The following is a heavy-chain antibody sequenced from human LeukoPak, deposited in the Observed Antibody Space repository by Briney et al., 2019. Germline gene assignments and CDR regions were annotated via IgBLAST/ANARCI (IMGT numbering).Heavy chain of an antibody. Sequence: ASVKVSCKASGYTFTGYYMHWVRQAPGQGLEWMGWINPNSGGTNYAQKFQGRVTITADESTSTAYMELSSLRSEDTAVYYCARLAPRPIRCSSTSCFSQDFDYWGQGTLVTVSS. V-gene: IGHV1-2*02. CDR3: ARLAPRPIRCSSTSCFSQDFDY. J-gene: IGHJ4*02. CDR2: INPNSGGT. D-gene: IGHD2-2*01. CDR1: GYTFTGYY.